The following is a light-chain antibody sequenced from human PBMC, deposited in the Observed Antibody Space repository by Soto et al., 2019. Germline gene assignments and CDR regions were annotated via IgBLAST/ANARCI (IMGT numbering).Light chain of an antibody. CDR2: AAS. CDR3: QHYNNWPVLLT. Sequence: EIMRTQSPATLSVSPGDRANLSCWASQRIGSNVPWYQQKPGQAPRLLIYAASTRATGNPAKFSGRGSGKELTLTISILHSDDFAVYYWQHYNNWPVLLTFGGGTKVE. J-gene: IGKJ4*01. V-gene: IGKV3-15*01. CDR1: QRIGSN.